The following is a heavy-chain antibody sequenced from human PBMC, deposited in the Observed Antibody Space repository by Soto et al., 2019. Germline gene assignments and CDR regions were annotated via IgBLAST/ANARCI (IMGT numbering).Heavy chain of an antibody. CDR2: ISNSGST. CDR3: ARSLRDSQGWYDPGF. J-gene: IGHJ4*02. CDR1: GGSIETFY. V-gene: IGHV4-59*01. Sequence: PSETLSLTCTVSGGSIETFYWSWIRQPPGKGLEWIGYISNSGSTSYNPSLESRVTASVDTAKTEFSLKLNSVTAADTTTYYCARSLRDSQGWYDPGFWGQGTLVTVGS. D-gene: IGHD6-19*01.